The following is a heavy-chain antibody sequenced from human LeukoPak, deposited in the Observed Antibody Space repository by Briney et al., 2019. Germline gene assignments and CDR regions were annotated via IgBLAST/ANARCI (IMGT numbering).Heavy chain of an antibody. Sequence: GGSLRLSCAASGFTFSSYSMNWVRQAPGKGLEWVSSISSSSSYIYYADSVKGRFTISRDNAKNSLYLQMNSLRAEDTAVYYCARDRVGYGWFGELSDAFDIWGQGTMVTVSS. CDR1: GFTFSSYS. D-gene: IGHD3-10*01. V-gene: IGHV3-21*01. CDR3: ARDRVGYGWFGELSDAFDI. J-gene: IGHJ3*02. CDR2: ISSSSSYI.